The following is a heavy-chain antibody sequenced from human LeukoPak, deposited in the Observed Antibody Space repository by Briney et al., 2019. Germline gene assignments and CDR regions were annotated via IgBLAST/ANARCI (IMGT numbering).Heavy chain of an antibody. V-gene: IGHV3-66*02. J-gene: IGHJ3*02. Sequence: GGSLRLSCAASGFTVTSNYMSWVRQAPGKGLEWVSVIYSGGSTYYADSVKGRFTISRDNSKKTMYLQMNSLRAEDTAVCYCARDRGYSYGFDAFDIWGQGTMVTVSS. D-gene: IGHD5-18*01. CDR1: GFTVTSNY. CDR2: IYSGGST. CDR3: ARDRGYSYGFDAFDI.